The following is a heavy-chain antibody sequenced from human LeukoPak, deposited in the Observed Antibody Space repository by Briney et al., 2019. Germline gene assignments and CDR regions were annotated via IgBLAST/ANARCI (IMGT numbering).Heavy chain of an antibody. J-gene: IGHJ4*02. CDR1: GFTFSSHS. V-gene: IGHV3-21*04. Sequence: GGSLRLSCAASGFTFSSHSINWVRQAPGKGLEWVSCIGSSSSFIFYADSLKGRFTISRDNAKNSLSLQMNSLRAEDTAVYYCASATEVWFGELWPPDYWGQGTLVTVSS. CDR2: IGSSSSFI. D-gene: IGHD3-10*01. CDR3: ASATEVWFGELWPPDY.